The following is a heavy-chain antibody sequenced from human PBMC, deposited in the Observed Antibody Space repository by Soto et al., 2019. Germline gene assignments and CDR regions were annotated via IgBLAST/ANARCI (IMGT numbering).Heavy chain of an antibody. J-gene: IGHJ6*02. D-gene: IGHD5-18*01. CDR2: ISSSSSYI. CDR3: ARVLEDTAMVRYYYYGMDV. V-gene: IGHV3-21*01. Sequence: SSMNISRAASGVTFLIYMMNWVRKAPGKGLEWVSSISSSSSYIYYADSVKGRFTISRDNAKNSLYLQMNSLRAEDTAVYYCARVLEDTAMVRYYYYGMDVWGQGTTVTVFS. CDR1: GVTFLIYM.